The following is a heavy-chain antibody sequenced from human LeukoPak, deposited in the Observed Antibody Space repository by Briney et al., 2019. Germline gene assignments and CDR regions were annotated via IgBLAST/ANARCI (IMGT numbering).Heavy chain of an antibody. CDR2: IYTSGST. CDR1: GGSISSGSYY. CDR3: ARYDWSGAS. J-gene: IGHJ5*02. Sequence: SETLSLTCTVSGGSISSGSYYWSWIRQPAGKGLEWIGRIYTSGSTNYNPSLRSRVTISVDTSKNQFSLKLSSVTAADTAVYYCARYDWSGASWGQGTLVTVSS. V-gene: IGHV4-61*02. D-gene: IGHD3-10*01.